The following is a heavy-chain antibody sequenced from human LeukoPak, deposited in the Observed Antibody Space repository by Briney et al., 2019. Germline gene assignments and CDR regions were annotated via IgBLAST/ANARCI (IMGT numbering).Heavy chain of an antibody. CDR3: ARGEGPPWELLTLDY. J-gene: IGHJ4*02. V-gene: IGHV3-21*01. CDR2: ISSSSSYI. CDR1: GFTFSSYS. Sequence: GGSLRLSCAASGFTFSSYSMNWVRQAPGKGLEWVSSISSSSSYIYYADSVKGRFTISRDNAKDSLYLQMNSLRAEDTAVYYCARGEGPPWELLTLDYWGRGTLVTVSS. D-gene: IGHD1-26*01.